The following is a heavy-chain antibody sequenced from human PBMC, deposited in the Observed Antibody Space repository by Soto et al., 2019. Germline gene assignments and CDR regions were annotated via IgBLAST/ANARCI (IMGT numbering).Heavy chain of an antibody. CDR1: GGSISSSNW. D-gene: IGHD3-10*01. CDR2: IYHSGST. V-gene: IGHV4-4*02. CDR3: AREDYYYGSGSYYIHFDY. J-gene: IGHJ4*02. Sequence: QVQLQESGPGLVKPSGTLSLTCAVSGGSISSSNWWSWVRQPPGKGLEWIGEIYHSGSTNYNPSLKSRVTISVDKSKNQFSLKLSSVTAADTAVYYCAREDYYYGSGSYYIHFDYWGQGTLVTVSS.